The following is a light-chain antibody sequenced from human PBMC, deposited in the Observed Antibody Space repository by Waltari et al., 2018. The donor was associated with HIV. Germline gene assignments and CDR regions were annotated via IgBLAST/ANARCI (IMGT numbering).Light chain of an antibody. CDR3: AAWDDSLNGPV. Sequence: QSVMTQPASASGTPGQRVTISCSGSRSNIGSNTVSWFQQLPRTAPRLLIYGKNQRPSGVPDRFSGSKSGTSASLAISGLQSEDEADYFCAAWDDSLNGPVFGGGTKLTVL. CDR2: GKN. CDR1: RSNIGSNT. V-gene: IGLV1-44*01. J-gene: IGLJ2*01.